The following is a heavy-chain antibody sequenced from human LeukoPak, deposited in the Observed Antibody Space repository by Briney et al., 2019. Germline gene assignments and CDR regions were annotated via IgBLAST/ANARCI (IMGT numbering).Heavy chain of an antibody. V-gene: IGHV3-53*01. CDR2: IYSDNT. CDR3: AKGLERESRLDS. Sequence: QSGGSLRLSCTVSGFTVSSNSMSWVRQAPGKGLEWVSFIYSDNTHYSDSVKGRFTISRDNSKNTLYLQMNSLRAEDTALYYCAKGLERESRLDSWGQGTLVTVSS. CDR1: GFTVSSNS. D-gene: IGHD1-1*01. J-gene: IGHJ4*02.